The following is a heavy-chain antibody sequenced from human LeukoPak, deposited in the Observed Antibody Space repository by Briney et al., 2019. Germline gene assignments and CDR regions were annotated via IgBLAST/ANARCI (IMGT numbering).Heavy chain of an antibody. CDR1: GGSVSSGSYY. Sequence: SETLSLTCTVSGGSVSSGSYYWSWIRQPPGKGLEWIGYIYYSGSTNYNPSLKSRVTISVDTSKYQFSLKLSSVTAADTAVYYCARGSGYCSSTSCYEYWFDPWGQGTLVTVSS. CDR3: ARGSGYCSSTSCYEYWFDP. D-gene: IGHD2-2*01. CDR2: IYYSGST. J-gene: IGHJ5*02. V-gene: IGHV4-61*01.